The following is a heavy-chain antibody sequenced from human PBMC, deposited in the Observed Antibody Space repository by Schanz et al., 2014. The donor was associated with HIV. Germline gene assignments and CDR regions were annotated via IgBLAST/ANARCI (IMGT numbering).Heavy chain of an antibody. CDR3: ARSRFQLQWFDS. V-gene: IGHV1-2*02. CDR2: IKPNDGGT. J-gene: IGHJ5*01. Sequence: QVQLVQSGAAVKKPEASVKVSCKASGYTFNDYFIHWIRQAPGQGLEWMGWIKPNDGGTKSAQKFLGRVTMTRDSSISTVYMELTRLTSDDTAVYYCARSRFQLQWFDSWGQGTLVTVSS. CDR1: GYTFNDYF. D-gene: IGHD2-2*01.